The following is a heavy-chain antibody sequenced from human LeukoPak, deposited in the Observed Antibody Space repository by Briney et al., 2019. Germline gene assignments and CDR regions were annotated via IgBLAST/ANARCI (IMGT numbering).Heavy chain of an antibody. V-gene: IGHV1-24*01. J-gene: IGHJ6*03. CDR2: FDPEDGET. Sequence: ASVKVSCKVSGYTLTELSMHWVRQAPGKGLEWMGGFDPEDGETIYAQKFQGRVTMTEDTSTDTAYMELSSLRSDDTAVYFCARGFPMGPITASYNYMDVWGKGTTVTVSS. D-gene: IGHD1-26*01. CDR3: ARGFPMGPITASYNYMDV. CDR1: GYTLTELS.